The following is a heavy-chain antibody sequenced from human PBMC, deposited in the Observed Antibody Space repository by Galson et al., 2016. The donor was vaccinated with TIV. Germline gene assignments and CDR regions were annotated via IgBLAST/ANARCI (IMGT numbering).Heavy chain of an antibody. CDR1: GHTFTSYD. J-gene: IGHJ4*02. CDR3: AQLVRKCGMTRCYGDHVDY. CDR2: MNPNSGNT. Sequence: SVKVSCKASGHTFTSYDMNWVRQAPGQGLEWMGWMNPNSGNTGYTQKFQGRVTMTRDTSVSTAYMKLTNLRSEDTAVYFCAQLVRKCGMTRCYGDHVDYWGQGTLVTVSS. V-gene: IGHV1-8*01. D-gene: IGHD2-2*01.